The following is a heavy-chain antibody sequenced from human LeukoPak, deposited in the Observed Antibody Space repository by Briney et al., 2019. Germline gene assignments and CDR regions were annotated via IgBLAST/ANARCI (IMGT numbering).Heavy chain of an antibody. CDR1: GFTFSKYW. J-gene: IGHJ4*02. V-gene: IGHV3-7*01. CDR3: ARVLYGSRVNVIDS. Sequence: GGSLRLSCAASGFTFSKYWMNWVRRAPGKGLEWVSNMNEYGTEKYYVDSVRGRFTISRDNAENSLFLHMNSLRVEDTAVYRCARVLYGSRVNVIDSWGPGILVTVSS. D-gene: IGHD2-2*01. CDR2: MNEYGTEK.